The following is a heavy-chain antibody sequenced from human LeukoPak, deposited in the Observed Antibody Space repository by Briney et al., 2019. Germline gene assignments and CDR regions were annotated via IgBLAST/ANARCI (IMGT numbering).Heavy chain of an antibody. CDR1: GGSISSYY. J-gene: IGHJ4*02. V-gene: IGHV4-38-2*02. D-gene: IGHD1-26*01. CDR3: ARASSGSTGVFDN. Sequence: SETLSLTCTVSGGSISSYYWGWIRQPPGKGLEWIGSIYHSGNTYYHPSLKSRVTVSVDTSKNQFSLKLSFVTAADTAVYYCARASSGSTGVFDNWGQGTLVTVSS. CDR2: IYHSGNT.